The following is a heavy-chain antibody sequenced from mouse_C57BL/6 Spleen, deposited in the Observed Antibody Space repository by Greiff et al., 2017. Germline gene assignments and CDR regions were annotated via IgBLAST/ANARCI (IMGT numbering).Heavy chain of an antibody. CDR2: INPGNSDT. Sequence: VQLQQSGPVLARPGASVKMSCKTSGYTFTSYWMHWVKQSHGQGLEWIGAINPGNSDTSYNQKFKGKAKLTAVTSASTAYVELSSLTNEDSAVYYCTNMQSFAYWGQGTLVTVSA. V-gene: IGHV1-5*01. J-gene: IGHJ3*01. CDR1: GYTFTSYW. CDR3: TNMQSFAY. D-gene: IGHD6-5*01.